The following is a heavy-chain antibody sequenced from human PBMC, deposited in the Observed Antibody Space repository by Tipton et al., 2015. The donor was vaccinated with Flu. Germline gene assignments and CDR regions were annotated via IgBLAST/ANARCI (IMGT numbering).Heavy chain of an antibody. CDR1: GGSISSYY. V-gene: IGHV4-59*01. J-gene: IGHJ4*02. CDR2: VYYSGTT. Sequence: TLSLTCTVSGGSISSYYWSWIRQPPGKGLEWIGHVYYSGTTNYSPSLESRVTISKDTSKNQFSLKLSSVTPADTAVYYCARLSYYDVDLKNFYFDHWGQGALVTVSS. CDR3: ARLSYYDVDLKNFYFDH. D-gene: IGHD3-10*02.